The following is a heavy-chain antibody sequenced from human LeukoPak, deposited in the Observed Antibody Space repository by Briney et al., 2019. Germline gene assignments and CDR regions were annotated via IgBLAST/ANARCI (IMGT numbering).Heavy chain of an antibody. CDR2: NTNGDT. J-gene: IGHJ4*02. V-gene: IGHV3-53*01. CDR3: ARDLSAGSGLFDH. Sequence: NTNGDTDYADSVKGRFTISRDNSKNTVFLQMNSLRADDTAVYYCARDLSAGSGLFDHWGQGTRVIVSS. D-gene: IGHD3-10*01.